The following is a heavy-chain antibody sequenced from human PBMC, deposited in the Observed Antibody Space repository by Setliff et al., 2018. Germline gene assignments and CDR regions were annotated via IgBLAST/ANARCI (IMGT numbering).Heavy chain of an antibody. CDR2: IYYSGST. CDR3: ARSNMGNYYDSGRYYYYYYMDV. D-gene: IGHD3-10*01. V-gene: IGHV4-39*01. J-gene: IGHJ6*03. CDR1: DVSISSSSFY. Sequence: SETLSLTCTVSDVSISSSSFYWAWIRQPPGKGLEWIGSIYYSGSTYYNPSLTSRVTISVDRPKNQFSLKLTSVTAADTAVYYCARSNMGNYYDSGRYYYYYYMDVWGKGTTVTVSS.